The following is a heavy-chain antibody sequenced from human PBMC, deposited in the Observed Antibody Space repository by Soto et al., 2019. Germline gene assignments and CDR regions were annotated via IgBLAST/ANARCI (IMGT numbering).Heavy chain of an antibody. Sequence: QVLLVQSGAEVKKPGSSVKISCKASGGSFGNSAINWVRQTPGQGLEWLGGFIPVYRTLNYAQKFQGRVTLTADESTGTAYMKLNSLASNDTAVYYCATGVIWIGYFTVDSWGQGTRVTVSS. CDR1: GGSFGNSA. CDR2: FIPVYRTL. J-gene: IGHJ4*02. D-gene: IGHD3-3*01. CDR3: ATGVIWIGYFTVDS. V-gene: IGHV1-69*01.